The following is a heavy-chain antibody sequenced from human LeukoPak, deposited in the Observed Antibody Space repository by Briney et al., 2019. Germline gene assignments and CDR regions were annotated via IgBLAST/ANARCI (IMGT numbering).Heavy chain of an antibody. Sequence: GASVKVSCKASGYTFTGYYMHWVRQAPGQGLEWMGWINPNSGGTNYAQKFQGRVTMTTDTSTSTAYMELRSLRSDDTAVYYCARFASAAADFDYWGQGTLVTVSS. CDR1: GYTFTGYY. V-gene: IGHV1-2*02. D-gene: IGHD6-13*01. CDR3: ARFASAAADFDY. J-gene: IGHJ4*02. CDR2: INPNSGGT.